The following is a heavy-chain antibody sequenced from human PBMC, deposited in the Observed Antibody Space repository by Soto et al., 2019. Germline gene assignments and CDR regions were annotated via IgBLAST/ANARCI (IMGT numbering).Heavy chain of an antibody. D-gene: IGHD3-10*01. CDR3: AREGSGSYYLASPYYYSGMDV. CDR2: ISSSGSTI. V-gene: IGHV3-11*01. CDR1: GFTFSDYY. Sequence: QVQLVESGGGLVKPGGSLRLSCAASGFTFSDYYMSWIRQAPGKGLEWVSYISSSGSTIYYADSVKGRFTISRDNAKNSLYLQMNSLRAEDTDVYYCAREGSGSYYLASPYYYSGMDVWGQGTTVTVSS. J-gene: IGHJ6*02.